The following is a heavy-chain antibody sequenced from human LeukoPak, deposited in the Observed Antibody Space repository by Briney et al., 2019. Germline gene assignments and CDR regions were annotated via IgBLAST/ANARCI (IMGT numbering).Heavy chain of an antibody. Sequence: PSETLSLTCAVYGGSFSGYYWSWIRQPPGKGLEWIGEINHSGSTNYNPSLKSRVTISVDTSKNQFSLKLSSVTAADTAVYYCARGGGRIYYMDVWGKGTTVTISS. J-gene: IGHJ6*03. CDR3: ARGGGRIYYMDV. D-gene: IGHD1-26*01. CDR2: INHSGST. V-gene: IGHV4-34*01. CDR1: GGSFSGYY.